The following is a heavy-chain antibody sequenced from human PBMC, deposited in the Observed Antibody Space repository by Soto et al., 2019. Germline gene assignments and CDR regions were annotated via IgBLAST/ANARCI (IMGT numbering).Heavy chain of an antibody. CDR1: GGTFSSYA. V-gene: IGHV1-69*13. J-gene: IGHJ3*02. D-gene: IGHD3-10*01. Sequence: SVKVSCKASGGTFSSYAISWVRQAPGQGLEWMGGIIPIFGTANYAQKFQGRVTITADESTSTAYMELSSLRSEDTAVYYCARDRSVVMDGEYDAFDIWGQGTMVTVSS. CDR2: IIPIFGTA. CDR3: ARDRSVVMDGEYDAFDI.